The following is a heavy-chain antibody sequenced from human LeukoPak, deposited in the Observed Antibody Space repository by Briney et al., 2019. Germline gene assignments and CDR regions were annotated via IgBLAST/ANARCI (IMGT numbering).Heavy chain of an antibody. J-gene: IGHJ4*02. CDR3: AKRGDGGHKSLEY. V-gene: IGHV3-30*18. CDR2: ISYDGSSE. D-gene: IGHD3-16*01. CDR1: GFTFSSYA. Sequence: GRSLRLSCAASGFTFSSYAMHWVRQAPGKGLEWVAVISYDGSSEYYADSVKDRFTVSRDNSKNTLYLQMSSLKTEDTAVYYCAKRGDGGHKSLEYWGQGTLVIVSS.